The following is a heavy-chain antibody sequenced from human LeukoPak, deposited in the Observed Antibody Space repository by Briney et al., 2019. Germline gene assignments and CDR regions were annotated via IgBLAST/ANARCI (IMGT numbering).Heavy chain of an antibody. CDR2: ISSSGRTI. CDR3: AREGPGDAFDI. V-gene: IGHV3-48*03. CDR1: GFTFSSSE. J-gene: IGHJ3*02. Sequence: GGSLRLSCAASGFTFSSSEMNWVRQAPGKGLEWVSYISSSGRTIYYADSVKGRFTISRDDAKNALYLQMNSLRAEDTAVYYCAREGPGDAFDIWGQGTMVTVSS.